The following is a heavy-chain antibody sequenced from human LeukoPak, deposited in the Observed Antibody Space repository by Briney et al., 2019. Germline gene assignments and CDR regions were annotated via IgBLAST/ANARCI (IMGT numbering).Heavy chain of an antibody. CDR2: INHSGST. J-gene: IGHJ5*02. CDR3: ARVYYYGSGSYYNWPWFDP. V-gene: IGHV4-34*01. Sequence: SETLSLTCAVYGGSFSGYYWSWIRQPPGKGLGWIGEINHSGSTNYNPSLKSRVTISVDTSKNQFSLKLSSVTAADTAVYYCARVYYYGSGSYYNWPWFDPWGQGTLVTVSS. D-gene: IGHD3-10*01. CDR1: GGSFSGYY.